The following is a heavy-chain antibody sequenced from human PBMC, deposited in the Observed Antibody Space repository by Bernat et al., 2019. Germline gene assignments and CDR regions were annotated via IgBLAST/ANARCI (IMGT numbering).Heavy chain of an antibody. CDR1: GFTFTNAW. J-gene: IGHJ4*02. D-gene: IGHD3-22*01. Sequence: EVQLVESGGGLVKPGGSLRLSCAASGFTFTNAWMNWVRQAPGKGLEWVGRIKSKTDGGTTDYAAPVKGRFTISRDNSKNTLYRQMNSLKTEDTAVYYCTTDGIVVVTKALDNWGQGTLVTVSS. CDR3: TTDGIVVVTKALDN. V-gene: IGHV3-15*07. CDR2: IKSKTDGGTT.